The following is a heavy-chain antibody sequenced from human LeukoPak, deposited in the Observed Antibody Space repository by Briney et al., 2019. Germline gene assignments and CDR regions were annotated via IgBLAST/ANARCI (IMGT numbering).Heavy chain of an antibody. J-gene: IGHJ4*02. V-gene: IGHV3-48*03. Sequence: GGSLRLSCAASGFTFSSYQMNWVRQAPGKGLQWGSYISSSGSTIYYADSVKGRFTIYRDNAKNSLYLQMSSLRAEDTAVYYCTRITTAMDVDYWGQGTLVTVSS. D-gene: IGHD5-18*01. CDR3: TRITTAMDVDY. CDR1: GFTFSSYQ. CDR2: ISSSGSTI.